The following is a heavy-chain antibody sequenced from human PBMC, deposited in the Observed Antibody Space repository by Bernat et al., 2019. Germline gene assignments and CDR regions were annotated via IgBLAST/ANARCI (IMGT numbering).Heavy chain of an antibody. J-gene: IGHJ6*02. CDR3: AREFRYCSGGSCHSPKGGLDV. CDR1: GYTFSGSG. CDR2: VSGYNGNT. Sequence: QVQLVQSGAEVKKPGASVKVSCEASGYTFSGSGIAWVRQAPGQGLEWMGWVSGYNGNTNYAQRIEGRVTMTTDTSTSTAYMELRSLRSDDTAVYYCAREFRYCSGGSCHSPKGGLDVWGQGTTVTVSS. V-gene: IGHV1-18*01. D-gene: IGHD2-15*01.